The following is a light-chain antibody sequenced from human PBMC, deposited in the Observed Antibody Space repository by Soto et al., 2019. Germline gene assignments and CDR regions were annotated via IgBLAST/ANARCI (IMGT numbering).Light chain of an antibody. J-gene: IGLJ1*01. CDR2: DVS. Sequence: QSVLTQPASVSGSPGQSITISCTGTSSDIGAYNHVSWYQQNPGKAPQLIIYDVSNRPSGLSNRFSASKSGNAASLTISGLQAEDEADYFCCSFTTSSTLVFGTGTKLTVL. V-gene: IGLV2-14*03. CDR3: CSFTTSSTLV. CDR1: SSDIGAYNH.